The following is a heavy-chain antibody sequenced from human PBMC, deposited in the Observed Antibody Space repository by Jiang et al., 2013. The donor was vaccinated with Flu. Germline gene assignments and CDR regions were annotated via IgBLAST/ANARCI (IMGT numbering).Heavy chain of an antibody. Sequence: PSETLSLTCGVYGGSFTTYYWSWIRQPPGKGLEWIGEINHSGRTNYNPSLKSRVIISVDTSKNQFSLKLSSVTAADTAVYYCAGARWDYWGQGTLVTVSS. J-gene: IGHJ4*02. CDR2: INHSGRT. CDR3: AGARWDY. D-gene: IGHD4-23*01. V-gene: IGHV4-34*01. CDR1: GGSFTTYY.